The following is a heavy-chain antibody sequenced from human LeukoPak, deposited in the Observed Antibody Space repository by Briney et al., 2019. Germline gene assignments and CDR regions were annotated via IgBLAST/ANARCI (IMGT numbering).Heavy chain of an antibody. CDR2: ISSSGSYI. D-gene: IGHD3-9*01. Sequence: GGSLRLSCAASGFTFSSYSMNWVRQAPGKGLEWVSSISSSGSYIFYADSVKGGFTISRDNAKNSLYLQMNSLRAEDTAVYYCAREMDDILTGYGLDYWGQGTLVTVSS. J-gene: IGHJ4*02. CDR1: GFTFSSYS. V-gene: IGHV3-21*01. CDR3: AREMDDILTGYGLDY.